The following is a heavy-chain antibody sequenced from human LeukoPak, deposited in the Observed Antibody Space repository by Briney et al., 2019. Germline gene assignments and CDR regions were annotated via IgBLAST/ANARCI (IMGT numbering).Heavy chain of an antibody. CDR2: IYHSGST. CDR3: ARDEYYGSGPTHPENWFDP. Sequence: SETLSLTCTVSGYSISSGYYWGWIRQPPGKGLEWIGSIYHSGSTYYNPSLKSRVTISVDTSKNQFSLKLSSVTAADTAVYYCARDEYYGSGPTHPENWFDPWGQGTLVTVSS. CDR1: GYSISSGYY. V-gene: IGHV4-38-2*02. J-gene: IGHJ5*02. D-gene: IGHD3-10*01.